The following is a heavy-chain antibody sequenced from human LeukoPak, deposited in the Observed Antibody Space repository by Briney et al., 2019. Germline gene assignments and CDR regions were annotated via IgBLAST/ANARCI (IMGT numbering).Heavy chain of an antibody. D-gene: IGHD2-21*01. CDR2: IYYSGST. J-gene: IGHJ4*02. Sequence: SETLSLTCTVSGGSISRSSYYWGWIRQPPGKGLGWIGSIYYSGSTNYNPSLKSRLTISVDTSKNQFSLKLSSVTAADTAVYYCARSIVVVKPFDYWGQGTLVSVSS. CDR1: GGSISRSSYY. CDR3: ARSIVVVKPFDY. V-gene: IGHV4-39*07.